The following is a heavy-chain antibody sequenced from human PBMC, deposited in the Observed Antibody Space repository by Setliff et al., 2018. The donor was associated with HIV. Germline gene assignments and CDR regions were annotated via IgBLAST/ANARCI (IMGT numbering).Heavy chain of an antibody. CDR1: GFTFSNSW. CDR3: ARDASGWDEGDY. Sequence: GGFLRLSCAASGFTFSNSWMSWVRQAPGKGLEWVANIKQDGSEKYYVDSVKGRFTISRDNAKNSLYLQMSSLRAEDTAVYYCARDASGWDEGDYWGQGTLVTVSS. J-gene: IGHJ4*02. V-gene: IGHV3-7*03. CDR2: IKQDGSEK. D-gene: IGHD6-19*01.